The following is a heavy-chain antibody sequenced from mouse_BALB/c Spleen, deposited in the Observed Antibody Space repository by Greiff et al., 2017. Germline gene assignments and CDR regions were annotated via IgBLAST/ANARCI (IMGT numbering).Heavy chain of an antibody. Sequence: EVLLVESGGGLVKPGGSLKLSCAASGFTFSSYTMSWVRQTPEKRLEWVATISSGGSYTYYPDSVKGRFTISRDNAKNTLYLQMSSLKSEDTAMYYGTRGLLRPRYFDYWGQGTTLTVSS. CDR3: TRGLLRPRYFDY. CDR1: GFTFSSYT. CDR2: ISSGGSYT. V-gene: IGHV5-6-4*01. J-gene: IGHJ2*01. D-gene: IGHD1-2*01.